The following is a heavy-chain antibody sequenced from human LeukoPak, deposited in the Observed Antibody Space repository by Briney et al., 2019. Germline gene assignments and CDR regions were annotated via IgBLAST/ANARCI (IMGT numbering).Heavy chain of an antibody. J-gene: IGHJ6*02. CDR3: ARQYSSGWYFLYGMDV. CDR1: GFTFSSYW. Sequence: GGSLRLSCAASGFTFSSYWMHWVRHAPGKGLVWVSRINSDGSSTSYADSVKGRFTISRDNAKNTLYLQMNSLRAEDTAVYYCARQYSSGWYFLYGMDVWGQGTTVTVSS. CDR2: INSDGSST. D-gene: IGHD6-19*01. V-gene: IGHV3-74*01.